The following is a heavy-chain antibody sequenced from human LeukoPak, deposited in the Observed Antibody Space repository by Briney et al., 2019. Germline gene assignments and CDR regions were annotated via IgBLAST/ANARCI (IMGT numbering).Heavy chain of an antibody. CDR3: ARGGFGVPGELLVGDYYYYYMDV. Sequence: GGSLRLSCAAAGFTFDDYGMSWVRQAPGKGLEWVSGINWNGGSTVYADSVKGRFTIYRDNAKNSLYLQMNSLRAEDTALYYCARGGFGVPGELLVGDYYYYYMDVWGKGTTVIVSS. J-gene: IGHJ6*03. CDR2: INWNGGST. V-gene: IGHV3-20*04. CDR1: GFTFDDYG. D-gene: IGHD1-26*01.